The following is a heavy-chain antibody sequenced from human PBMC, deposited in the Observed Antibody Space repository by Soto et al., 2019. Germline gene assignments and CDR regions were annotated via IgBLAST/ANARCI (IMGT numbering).Heavy chain of an antibody. D-gene: IGHD3-10*01. CDR3: ATNYLSGSTQFDK. V-gene: IGHV1-69*02. Sequence: KFQGRVTISADTSTSTVYMDLRSLRSEDTAVYYCATNYLSGSTQFDKWGQGTLVTVSS. J-gene: IGHJ4*02.